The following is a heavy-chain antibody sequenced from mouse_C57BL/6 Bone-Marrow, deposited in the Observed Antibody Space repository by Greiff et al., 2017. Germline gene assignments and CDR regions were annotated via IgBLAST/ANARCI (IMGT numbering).Heavy chain of an antibody. CDR3: TTPYYSNPFAY. CDR1: GFNIKDDY. J-gene: IGHJ3*01. Sequence: EVQLQQSGAELVRPGASVKLSCTASGFNIKDDYMNWVKQRPEQGLGWIGWLDPENGDTEYASKFQGKATITAATPSNTAYLQLRSLTSEDTAVYYCTTPYYSNPFAYWGQGTLVTVSA. V-gene: IGHV14-4*01. D-gene: IGHD2-5*01. CDR2: LDPENGDT.